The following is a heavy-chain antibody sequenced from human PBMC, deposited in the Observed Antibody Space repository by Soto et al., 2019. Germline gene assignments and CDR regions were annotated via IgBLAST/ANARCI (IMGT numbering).Heavy chain of an antibody. CDR3: ARERSSGYPPGWLDP. J-gene: IGHJ5*02. CDR1: GFTFSSYS. Sequence: GGSLRLSCAASGFTFSSYSMNWVRQAPGKGLEWVSSISSSSSYIYYADSVKGRFTISRDNAKNSLYLQMNSLRAEDTAVYYCARERSSGYPPGWLDPWGQGTLVTVSS. CDR2: ISSSSSYI. D-gene: IGHD3-22*01. V-gene: IGHV3-21*01.